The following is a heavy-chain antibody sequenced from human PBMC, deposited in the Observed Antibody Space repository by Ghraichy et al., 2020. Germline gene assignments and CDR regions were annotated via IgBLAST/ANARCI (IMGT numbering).Heavy chain of an antibody. CDR1: GFSFSSYA. V-gene: IGHV3-30*02. CDR3: AGDGVGQTSNPDAFDI. CDR2: ITYSGGNK. D-gene: IGHD1-26*01. J-gene: IGHJ3*02. Sequence: GGSLRLSCAASGFSFSSYAMNWVRQAPGKGLEWVGYITYSGGNKFYLDSVKGRFTISRDNSKSTLYLQMDSLRAEDTAIYYCAGDGVGQTSNPDAFDIWGRGIMVTVSS.